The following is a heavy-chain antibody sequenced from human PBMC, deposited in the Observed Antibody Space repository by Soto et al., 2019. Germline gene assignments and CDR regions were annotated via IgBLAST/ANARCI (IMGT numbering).Heavy chain of an antibody. V-gene: IGHV3-30-3*01. CDR3: ARVEAG. CDR1: GFTFSSYA. Sequence: QVQLVESGGGVVQPGRSLRLSCAASGFTFSSYAMHWVRQAPGKGLEWVAVISYDGSNKYYADSVKGRFTISRDNSKNTLYLQMNSLRAEATAVYYCARVEAGWGQGTLVTVSS. D-gene: IGHD6-19*01. CDR2: ISYDGSNK. J-gene: IGHJ4*02.